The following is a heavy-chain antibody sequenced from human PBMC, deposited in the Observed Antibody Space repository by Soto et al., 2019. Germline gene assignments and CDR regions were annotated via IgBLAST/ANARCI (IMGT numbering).Heavy chain of an antibody. Sequence: QVQLQESGPGLVRPSETLSLTCTVSGGSISSYYWSWIRQPPGKGLEWIGYIYYSGSANYNPSLKSRVTISVDTSKNPFSLKLSSATAADTAVYYCARNYGGNGDYWGQGTLVTVSS. CDR2: IYYSGSA. CDR3: ARNYGGNGDY. D-gene: IGHD4-17*01. CDR1: GGSISSYY. V-gene: IGHV4-59*08. J-gene: IGHJ4*02.